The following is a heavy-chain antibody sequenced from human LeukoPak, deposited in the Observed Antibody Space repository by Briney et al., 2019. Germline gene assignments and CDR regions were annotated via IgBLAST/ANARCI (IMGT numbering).Heavy chain of an antibody. V-gene: IGHV4-39*06. Sequence: SETLSLTCTVSDGFISDSSYFWGWIRQSPGTGLEWIGSLSYTGDTYYSPSLKSRVTLSVDTSKNQFPLKLSSVTAADTAVYYCARGHSLYAVWGRGTLVTVSS. D-gene: IGHD2-8*01. CDR1: DGFISDSSYF. CDR2: LSYTGDT. J-gene: IGHJ2*01. CDR3: ARGHSLYAV.